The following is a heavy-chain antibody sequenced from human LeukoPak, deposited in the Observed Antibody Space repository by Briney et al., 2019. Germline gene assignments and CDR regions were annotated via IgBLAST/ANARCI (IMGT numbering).Heavy chain of an antibody. CDR2: ISSSGHVT. CDR1: GFTFTSHS. Sequence: PGGSLRLSCAASGFTFTSHSMSWVRQAPGNGLEWGSAISSSGHVTFYADSVKGRFTVSRDQSQNTLFLQMSSLRADDTAVYYCAKHRLPVAGSPSKNPTAYFEDWGQGILVTVSS. J-gene: IGHJ4*02. V-gene: IGHV3-23*01. CDR3: AKHRLPVAGSPSKNPTAYFED. D-gene: IGHD6-19*01.